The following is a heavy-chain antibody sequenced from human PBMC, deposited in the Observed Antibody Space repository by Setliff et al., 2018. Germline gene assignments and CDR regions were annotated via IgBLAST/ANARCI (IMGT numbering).Heavy chain of an antibody. D-gene: IGHD6-13*01. Sequence: KSSETLSLTCTVSGGSTRSSSYYWGWIRQPPGQGLEWIAYIYYSGITYYNPSLKSRVTISVDTSKNQFSLKLSSVTAADTAVYYCARGSGYSSSWYYYYYGMDVWGQGTTVTVSS. J-gene: IGHJ6*02. V-gene: IGHV4-39*07. CDR1: GGSTRSSSYY. CDR3: ARGSGYSSSWYYYYYGMDV. CDR2: IYYSGIT.